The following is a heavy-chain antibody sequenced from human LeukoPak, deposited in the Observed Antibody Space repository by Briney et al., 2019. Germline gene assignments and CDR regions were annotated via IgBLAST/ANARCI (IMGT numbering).Heavy chain of an antibody. CDR2: TYYSGST. D-gene: IGHD5-12*01. Sequence: SETLSLTCTVSGGSISSYYWSWIRQPPGKGLEWIGYTYYSGSTNYNPPLKSRVTISVDTSKNQFSLKLSSVTAADTAVYYCARARLYSGYDLAYYYYGMDVWGQGTTVTVS. V-gene: IGHV4-59*01. J-gene: IGHJ6*02. CDR3: ARARLYSGYDLAYYYYGMDV. CDR1: GGSISSYY.